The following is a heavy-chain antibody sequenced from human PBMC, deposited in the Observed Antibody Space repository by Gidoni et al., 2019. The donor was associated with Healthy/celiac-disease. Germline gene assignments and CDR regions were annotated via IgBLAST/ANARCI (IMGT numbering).Heavy chain of an antibody. D-gene: IGHD4-17*01. V-gene: IGHV4-59*08. CDR2: IYYSGST. J-gene: IGHJ4*02. CDR1: GGSIRSSY. Sequence: QVQLQESGPGLVKPSATLSLHCTVSGGSIRSSYWSWIRQPPGKGLEWFGYIYYSGSTHYNPSLKSRVTISVDTSKNQFSLKLSSVTASDSAGYYCASHTDYGDYYDYWGQGTLVTVSS. CDR3: ASHTDYGDYYDY.